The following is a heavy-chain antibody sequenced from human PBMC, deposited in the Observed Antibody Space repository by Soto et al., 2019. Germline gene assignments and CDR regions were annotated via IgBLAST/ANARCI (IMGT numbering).Heavy chain of an antibody. CDR2: IGTAGDT. D-gene: IGHD3-16*02. V-gene: IGHV3-13*01. Sequence: GGSLRLSCAASGFTFSSYDMHWVRQATGKGLEWVSAIGTAGDTYYPGSVKGRFTISRENAKNSLYLQMNSLRAGDTAVYYCARGLPLYDYIWGSYRYTGLSYYMDVWGKGTTVTVSS. CDR1: GFTFSSYD. J-gene: IGHJ6*03. CDR3: ARGLPLYDYIWGSYRYTGLSYYMDV.